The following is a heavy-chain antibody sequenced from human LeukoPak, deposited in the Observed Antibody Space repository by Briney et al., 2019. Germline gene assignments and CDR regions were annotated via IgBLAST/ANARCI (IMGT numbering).Heavy chain of an antibody. V-gene: IGHV4-39*01. J-gene: IGHJ4*02. D-gene: IGHD5-24*01. CDR2: IYYTGTT. Sequence: SETLSLTCIVSGGSITRDSYYWGWVRQPPGKGLEWIGSIYYTGTTSYNPSLKSRVTISLDTSKNQISLKLSSVTAADTAVYYCARPRDGYNSLDYWGQGTLVTVSS. CDR1: GGSITRDSYY. CDR3: ARPRDGYNSLDY.